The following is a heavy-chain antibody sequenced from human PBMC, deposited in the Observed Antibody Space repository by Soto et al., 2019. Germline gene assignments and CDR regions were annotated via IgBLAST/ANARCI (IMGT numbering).Heavy chain of an antibody. CDR2: IKEDGSER. J-gene: IGHJ5*02. D-gene: IGHD6-19*01. CDR1: GFTFSNYR. V-gene: IGHV3-7*03. Sequence: GGSLRLSCAASGFTFSNYRMSWVRQAPGKGLEWVARIKEDGSERYYVPSVRGRFTISRDNAKNSLSLQMNSLRADDTAVYYCASLKVSSAWDLWGQGXLVTVYS. CDR3: ASLKVSSAWDL.